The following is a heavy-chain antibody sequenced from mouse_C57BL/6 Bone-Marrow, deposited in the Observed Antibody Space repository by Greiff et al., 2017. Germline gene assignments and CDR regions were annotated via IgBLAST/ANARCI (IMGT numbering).Heavy chain of an antibody. J-gene: IGHJ4*01. V-gene: IGHV14-4*01. CDR2: IDPENGDT. D-gene: IGHD2-1*01. CDR1: GFNIKDDY. CDR3: TPIYYDAMDY. Sequence: VQLQQSGAELVRPGASVKLSCTASGFNIKDDYMHWVKQRPGQGLEWIGWIDPENGDTEYASKFQGKATITADTSSNTAYLQLSSLTSEDTAVYYCTPIYYDAMDYWGQGTSVTVSS.